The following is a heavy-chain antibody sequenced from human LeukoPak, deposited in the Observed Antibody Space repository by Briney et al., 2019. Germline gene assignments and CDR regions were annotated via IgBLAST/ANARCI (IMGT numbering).Heavy chain of an antibody. CDR1: GGSFSGYY. CDR2: INHSGST. CDR3: AREGPYSSSWYSRGPYFDY. V-gene: IGHV4-34*01. J-gene: IGHJ4*02. Sequence: SETLSLTCAVYGGSFSGYYWSWIRQPPGKGLEWIGEINHSGSTNYNPSLKSRVTISVDTSKNQFSLKLSSVTAADTAVYYCAREGPYSSSWYSRGPYFDYWGQGTLVTVSS. D-gene: IGHD6-13*01.